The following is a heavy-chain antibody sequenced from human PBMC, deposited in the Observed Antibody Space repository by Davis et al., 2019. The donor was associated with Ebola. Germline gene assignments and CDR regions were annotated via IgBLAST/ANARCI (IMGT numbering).Heavy chain of an antibody. J-gene: IGHJ4*02. Sequence: GGSLRLSCAASGSTITNTWMNWVRQAPEKRLEWVGRIKSKAEGGTIDYAVPVKGRFTISRDYSKNSLYLQMNSLTTEDTAVYYCTTEDSSGIIDYWGQGILVTVSS. D-gene: IGHD3-22*01. V-gene: IGHV3-15*07. CDR2: IKSKAEGGTI. CDR3: TTEDSSGIIDY. CDR1: GSTITNTW.